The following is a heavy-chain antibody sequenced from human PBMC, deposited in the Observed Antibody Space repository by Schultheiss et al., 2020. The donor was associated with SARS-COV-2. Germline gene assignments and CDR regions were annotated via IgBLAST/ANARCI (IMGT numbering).Heavy chain of an antibody. CDR2: ISWDGGST. CDR1: GFTFDDYA. J-gene: IGHJ4*02. D-gene: IGHD5-24*01. V-gene: IGHV3-43D*03. CDR3: ARGQWGGEQMATTILDY. Sequence: GESLKISCAASGFTFDDYAMHWVRQAPGKGLEWVSLISWDGGSTSYADSVQGRFTISRDNAKNTLYLQMNSLRAEDTAIYYCARGQWGGEQMATTILDYWGQGTLVTVSS.